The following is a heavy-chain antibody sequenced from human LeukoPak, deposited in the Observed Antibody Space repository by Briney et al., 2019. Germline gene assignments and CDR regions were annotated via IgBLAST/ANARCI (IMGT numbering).Heavy chain of an antibody. D-gene: IGHD6-13*01. V-gene: IGHV3-21*01. CDR1: GFTFSSHS. J-gene: IGHJ4*02. Sequence: GGLLRFSCAASGFTFSSHSMNRGCSARRKWLLLDSSFSSSSSYLYYADSVKGRFTISRDNAKNSLYLQMNSLRAEDTAVYYCASLYSSSWYYWGQGTLVTVSS. CDR2: FSSSSSYL. CDR3: ASLYSSSWYY.